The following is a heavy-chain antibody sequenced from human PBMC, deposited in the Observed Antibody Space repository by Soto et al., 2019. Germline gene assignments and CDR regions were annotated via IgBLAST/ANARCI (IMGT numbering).Heavy chain of an antibody. D-gene: IGHD3-9*01. Sequence: ASVKVSCKASGYTFTSYAMHWVRQAPGQRLEWMGWINAGNGNTKYSQKFQGRVTITRDTSASTAYMELSSLRSEDTAVYYCARDPRLRYFDWTRFDPWGQGTLVTVSS. J-gene: IGHJ5*02. CDR3: ARDPRLRYFDWTRFDP. V-gene: IGHV1-3*01. CDR1: GYTFTSYA. CDR2: INAGNGNT.